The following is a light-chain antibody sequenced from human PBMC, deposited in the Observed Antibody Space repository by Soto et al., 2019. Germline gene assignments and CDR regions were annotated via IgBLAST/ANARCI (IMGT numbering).Light chain of an antibody. CDR3: QQSYSTPFT. CDR1: QSISSY. V-gene: IGKV1-39*01. J-gene: IGKJ3*01. CDR2: AAS. Sequence: DIQMTQSPSSLSASVGDRVTITCRASQSISSYLNWYQQKPGKAPKLLIYAASSLQSGVPSRFSCSGSGTDFTLTISSLQPEDVATYYCQQSYSTPFTFGPGTKVDIK.